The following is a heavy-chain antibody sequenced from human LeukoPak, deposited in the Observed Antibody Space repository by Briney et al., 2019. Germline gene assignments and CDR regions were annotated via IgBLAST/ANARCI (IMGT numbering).Heavy chain of an antibody. V-gene: IGHV2-5*01. J-gene: IGHJ4*02. D-gene: IGHD6-13*01. Sequence: SGPTLVKPTQTLTLTCTFSGFSLSTSGVGVGWIRQPPGKALEWLALIYWNDDKRYSPSLKSRLTITKDTSKNQVVLTMTNMDPVDTATYYCAHRGRGSSSWYFDYWGQGTLVTVSS. CDR1: GFSLSTSGVG. CDR3: AHRGRGSSSWYFDY. CDR2: IYWNDDK.